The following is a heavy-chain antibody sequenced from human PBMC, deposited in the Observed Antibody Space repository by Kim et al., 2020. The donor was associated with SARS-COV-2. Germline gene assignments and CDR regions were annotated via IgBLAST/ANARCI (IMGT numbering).Heavy chain of an antibody. J-gene: IGHJ6*02. CDR1: GFTFSNYW. CDR2: INSDGSST. V-gene: IGHV3-74*01. Sequence: GGSLRLSCAASGFTFSNYWMHWVRQAPVKGLVWVSRINSDGSSTSYADSVKGRFTISRDNAKNTLYLQMNSLRAEDTAVYYCTRVEFDVRYGMDVWGQGTTVIVSS. D-gene: IGHD3-9*01. CDR3: TRVEFDVRYGMDV.